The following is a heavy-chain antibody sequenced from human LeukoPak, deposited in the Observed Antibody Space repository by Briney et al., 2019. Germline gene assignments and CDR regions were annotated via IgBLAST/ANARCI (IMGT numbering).Heavy chain of an antibody. CDR2: IYYSGST. CDR3: ARPLYDSSGYYFGAFDI. J-gene: IGHJ3*02. CDR1: GGSISSSSYY. Sequence: SETLSLTCTVSGGSISSSSYYWGWIRQPPGKGLEWIGSIYYSGSTYYNPFLKSRVTISVDTSKNQFSLKLSSVTAADTAVYYCARPLYDSSGYYFGAFDIWGQGTMVTVSS. V-gene: IGHV4-39*01. D-gene: IGHD3-22*01.